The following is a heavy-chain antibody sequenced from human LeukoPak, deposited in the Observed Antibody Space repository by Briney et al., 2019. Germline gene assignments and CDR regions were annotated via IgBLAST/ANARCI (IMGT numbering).Heavy chain of an antibody. CDR1: GFTFSSYS. CDR2: ISSSSSTI. J-gene: IGHJ4*02. D-gene: IGHD6-19*01. V-gene: IGHV3-48*01. Sequence: GGSLRLSCAASGFTFSSYSMNWVRQAPGKGLEWVSYISSSSSTIHYADSVKGRFTISRDNAKNSLYLQMNSLRAEDTAVYYCARDFGARGWLDYWGQGTLVTVSS. CDR3: ARDFGARGWLDY.